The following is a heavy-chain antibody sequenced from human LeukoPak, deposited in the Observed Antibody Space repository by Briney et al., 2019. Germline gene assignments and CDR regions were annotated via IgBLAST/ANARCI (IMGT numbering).Heavy chain of an antibody. D-gene: IGHD1-26*01. CDR2: IYSGGDT. CDR3: ARVVVGLTYYFDY. J-gene: IGHJ4*02. CDR1: GFTFSSYG. V-gene: IGHV3-53*01. Sequence: PGRSLRLSCAASGFTFSSYGMHWVHQAPGKGLEWVSLIYSGGDTYYADSVKGRFTISRDNSKNTLYLQMNSLRAEDTAVYYCARVVVGLTYYFDYWGQGTLVTVSS.